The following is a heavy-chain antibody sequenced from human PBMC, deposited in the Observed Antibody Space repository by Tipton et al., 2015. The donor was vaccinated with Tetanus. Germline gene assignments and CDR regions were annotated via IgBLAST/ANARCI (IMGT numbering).Heavy chain of an antibody. V-gene: IGHV4-61*08. CDR1: GGSVRSGDYS. D-gene: IGHD1-7*01. Sequence: TLSLTCTVSGGSVRSGDYSWNWIRQPPGKGLEWLAYVSYSGRTNSNYSLKSRITISQDTSKNQFSLRQTSVTAADTAVYYCARDRITGPTGRYYAMDVWGQGTTVTVSS. J-gene: IGHJ6*01. CDR2: VSYSGRT. CDR3: ARDRITGPTGRYYAMDV.